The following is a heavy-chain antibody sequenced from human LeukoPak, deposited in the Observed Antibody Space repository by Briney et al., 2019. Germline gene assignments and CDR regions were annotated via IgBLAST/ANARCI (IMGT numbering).Heavy chain of an antibody. D-gene: IGHD3-10*01. Sequence: GGSLRLSCAASGFTFSSYAMSWVRQAPGKGLEWVSAISGSGGSTYYADSVKGRFTISRDNSKNTLYLQMNSLRAEGTAVYYCANLNGFGELSGYWGQGTLVTVSS. CDR1: GFTFSSYA. CDR2: ISGSGGST. J-gene: IGHJ4*02. V-gene: IGHV3-23*01. CDR3: ANLNGFGELSGY.